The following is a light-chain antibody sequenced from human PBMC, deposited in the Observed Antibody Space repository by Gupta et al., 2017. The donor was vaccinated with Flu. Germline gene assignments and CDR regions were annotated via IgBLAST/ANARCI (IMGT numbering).Light chain of an antibody. J-gene: IGLJ3*02. CDR1: SSDVGGYNY. V-gene: IGLV2-14*01. CDR3: SSYTSSNSLE. Sequence: QSALTQPASVSGSPGPSITISCTGTSSDVGGYNYVSWYQHHPGKAPKLMMYEVITRPSGVSNRVSGSKSGNTASLTISGLQAEYEADDYCSSYTSSNSLEFGGGTKLTVL. CDR2: EVI.